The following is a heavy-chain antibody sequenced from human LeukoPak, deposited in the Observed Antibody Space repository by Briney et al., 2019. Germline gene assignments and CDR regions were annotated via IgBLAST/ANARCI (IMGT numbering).Heavy chain of an antibody. CDR3: AKGLICSSTSCSSGRYFDL. D-gene: IGHD2-2*01. V-gene: IGHV3-23*01. J-gene: IGHJ2*01. Sequence: GGSLRLSCAASGFTFSSYAMSWVRQAPGKGLEWVSAIYGSSGSTYYADSVKGRFTISRDNSKNTLYLQMNSLRAEDTAVYYCAKGLICSSTSCSSGRYFDLWGRGTLVTVSS. CDR2: IYGSSGST. CDR1: GFTFSSYA.